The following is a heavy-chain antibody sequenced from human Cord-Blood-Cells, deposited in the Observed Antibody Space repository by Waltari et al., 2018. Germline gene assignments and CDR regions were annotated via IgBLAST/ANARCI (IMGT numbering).Heavy chain of an antibody. CDR2: INPNSGGT. CDR1: GYTFTGYY. V-gene: IGHV1-2*06. Sequence: VQLVQSGAAVKKPGDSVKVSCKASGYTFTGYYIHWVRQAPGHGLEWMGRINPNSGGTNYAQKFQGRVTMTRDTSISTDYMELSRLRSDDTAVYYCAEEGSGSYFDYWGQGTLVTVSS. CDR3: AEEGSGSYFDY. J-gene: IGHJ4*02. D-gene: IGHD1-26*01.